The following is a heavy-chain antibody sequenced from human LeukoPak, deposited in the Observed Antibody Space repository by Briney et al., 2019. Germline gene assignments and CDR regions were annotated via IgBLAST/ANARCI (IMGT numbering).Heavy chain of an antibody. CDR3: ARSYGDYLDY. CDR1: GFTFSSYS. CDR2: ISSSSSYI. V-gene: IGHV3-21*01. J-gene: IGHJ4*02. D-gene: IGHD4-17*01. Sequence: AGGSLRLSCAASGFTFSSYSMNWVRQAPGKGLEWVSSISSSSSYIYYADSVKGRFTISRDNAKNSLYLRMNSLRAEDTAVYYCARSYGDYLDYWGQGTLVTVSS.